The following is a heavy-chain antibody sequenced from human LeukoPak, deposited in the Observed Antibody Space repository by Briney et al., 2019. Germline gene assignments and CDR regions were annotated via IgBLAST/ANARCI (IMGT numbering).Heavy chain of an antibody. D-gene: IGHD3-22*01. V-gene: IGHV1-3*01. CDR1: GYTFTSYA. CDR2: INAGNGNT. J-gene: IGHJ4*02. CDR3: ASSFYYYDSSGYTFDY. Sequence: ASVKVSCKASGYTFTSYAMHWVRQAPGQRLEWMGWINAGNGNTKYSQKFQGRVTITRDTSASTAYMELSSLRSEDTAVYYCASSFYYYDSSGYTFDYWGQGTLVTVSS.